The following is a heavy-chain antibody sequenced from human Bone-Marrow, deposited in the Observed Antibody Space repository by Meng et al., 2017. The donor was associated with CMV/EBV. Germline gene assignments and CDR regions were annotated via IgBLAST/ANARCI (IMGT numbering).Heavy chain of an antibody. V-gene: IGHV4-4*02. Sequence: ISSSNRWNWARQPPGKGLEWIGESYHRGSTNYNPSLKSRVTISVDKSKNQFSLKLSSVTAADTAVYYCASSRGGRSGYSGYVHWFDPWGQGTLVTVSS. CDR3: ASSRGGRSGYSGYVHWFDP. CDR1: ISSSNR. CDR2: SYHRGST. D-gene: IGHD5-12*01. J-gene: IGHJ5*02.